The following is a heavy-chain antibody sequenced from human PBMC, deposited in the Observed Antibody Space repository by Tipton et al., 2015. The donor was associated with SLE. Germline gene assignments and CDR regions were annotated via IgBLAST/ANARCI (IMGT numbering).Heavy chain of an antibody. CDR1: GGSLSGYY. Sequence: TLSLTCAVYGGSLSGYYWSWIRQPPGKGLEWIGEINHSGSTNYNPSLKSRVTISVDTSKNQFSLKLSSVTAADTAVYYCARASVECSSTSCYGRQLDNWGQGTLVTVSS. V-gene: IGHV4-34*01. D-gene: IGHD2-2*01. CDR3: ARASVECSSTSCYGRQLDN. J-gene: IGHJ4*02. CDR2: INHSGST.